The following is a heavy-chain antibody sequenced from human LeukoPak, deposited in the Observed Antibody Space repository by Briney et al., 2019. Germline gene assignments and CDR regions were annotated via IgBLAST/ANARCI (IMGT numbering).Heavy chain of an antibody. Sequence: GGSLRLSCAASGFTVSSNYMSWVRQAPGKGLEWVSVIYSGGSTYYADSVKGRFTISRHNSKNTLYLQMNSLRAEDTAVYYCARGGTVTLSYYYYYGMDVWGQGTMVTVSS. CDR3: ARGGTVTLSYYYYYGMDV. V-gene: IGHV3-53*04. CDR1: GFTVSSNY. CDR2: IYSGGST. D-gene: IGHD4-17*01. J-gene: IGHJ6*02.